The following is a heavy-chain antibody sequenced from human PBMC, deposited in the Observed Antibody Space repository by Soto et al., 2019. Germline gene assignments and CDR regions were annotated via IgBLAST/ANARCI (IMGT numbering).Heavy chain of an antibody. J-gene: IGHJ4*02. CDR3: SSESYGDY. Sequence: QVHLVQSGAEEKKPGASVKVSCQGSGYAFTTYGITWVRQAPGQGLKWMGWIRAHNGNTNSAQRLQGRVTVTRDTSTRTAYTELRSLRYDETAVYYCSSESYGDYWGQGALVTVSS. V-gene: IGHV1-18*01. CDR2: IRAHNGNT. CDR1: GYAFTTYG. D-gene: IGHD1-26*01.